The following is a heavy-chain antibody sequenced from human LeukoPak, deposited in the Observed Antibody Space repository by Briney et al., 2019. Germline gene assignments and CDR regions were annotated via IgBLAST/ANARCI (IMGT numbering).Heavy chain of an antibody. CDR2: LYSGGSI. CDR3: ARGGDYGFDY. Sequence: GGSLRLSCVASGFTVSSNYMSWVRQAPGKGLEWVSLLYSGGSIFYADSVKGRFTISRDNSRNTLYLQMNTLRAEDTAVYYCARGGDYGFDYWGQGNLVTVSS. V-gene: IGHV3-66*01. CDR1: GFTVSSNY. D-gene: IGHD4-17*01. J-gene: IGHJ4*02.